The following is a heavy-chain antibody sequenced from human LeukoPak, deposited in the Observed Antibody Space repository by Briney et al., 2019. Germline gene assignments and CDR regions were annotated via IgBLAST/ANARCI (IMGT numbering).Heavy chain of an antibody. CDR1: GGSISSYY. J-gene: IGHJ1*01. V-gene: IGHV4-59*01. Sequence: SETLSLTCTVSGGSISSYYWSWIRQPPGKGLEWIGYIYYGGSTNYSPSLKSRVTISVDTSKNQFSLKLSSVTAADTAVYYCAREGYSSGWSRAEYFQHWGQGTLVTVSS. CDR2: IYYGGST. D-gene: IGHD6-19*01. CDR3: AREGYSSGWSRAEYFQH.